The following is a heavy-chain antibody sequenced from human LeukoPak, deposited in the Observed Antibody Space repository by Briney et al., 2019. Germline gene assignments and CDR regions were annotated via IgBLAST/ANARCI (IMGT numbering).Heavy chain of an antibody. Sequence: ASVKVSCKASGYTFTGYYMHWVRQAPGQGLEWMGWINPNSGATNYAQKFQGRVTMTRDTSISTAYMELSRLRSDDTAVYYCARELAAAGIAFDIWGQGTMVTVSS. CDR3: ARELAAAGIAFDI. V-gene: IGHV1-2*02. CDR2: INPNSGAT. J-gene: IGHJ3*02. D-gene: IGHD6-13*01. CDR1: GYTFTGYY.